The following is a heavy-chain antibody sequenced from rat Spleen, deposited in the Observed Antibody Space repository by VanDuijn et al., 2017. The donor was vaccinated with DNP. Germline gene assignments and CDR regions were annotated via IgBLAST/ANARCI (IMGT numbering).Heavy chain of an antibody. Sequence: QVQLKESGPGLVPPSQTLSLTCSVSGFSVAVNGVGWVRQSLGKGLVWMGTIWTGGSTNYNSAVQSRLSISRDTSKSQVFLKMDSLQTEDMATYYCARGNYGGYDYWGQGVMVTVSS. V-gene: IGHV2-72*01. CDR2: IWTGGST. CDR3: ARGNYGGYDY. J-gene: IGHJ2*01. D-gene: IGHD1-11*01. CDR1: GFSVAVNG.